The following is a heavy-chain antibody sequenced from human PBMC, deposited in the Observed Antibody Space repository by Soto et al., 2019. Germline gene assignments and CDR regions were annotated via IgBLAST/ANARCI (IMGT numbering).Heavy chain of an antibody. V-gene: IGHV3-72*01. CDR3: ARLMGTSFDL. Sequence: GPLLLTCSASGFTFSDHYMDWVRQAPGKRLEWVGRARNKVSCYTTAYAASVKGRFTISRDDSKNSLFLEMNSLKSEDTAVYFCARLMGTSFDLWGQGTLVTVYS. CDR1: GFTFSDHY. CDR2: ARNKVSCYTT. D-gene: IGHD2-8*01. J-gene: IGHJ5*02.